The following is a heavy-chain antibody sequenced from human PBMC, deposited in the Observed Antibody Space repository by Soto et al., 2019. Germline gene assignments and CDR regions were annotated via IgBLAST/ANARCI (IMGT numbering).Heavy chain of an antibody. CDR2: MNPNSGNT. CDR1: GYTFTSYD. V-gene: IGHV1-8*01. CDR3: ARGIAVAGEYYYYGMDV. D-gene: IGHD6-19*01. Sequence: GASVKVSCKASGYTFTSYDINWVRQATGQGLEWMGWMNPNSGNTGYAQKFQGRVTMTRNTSISTAYMELSSLRSEDTAVYYCARGIAVAGEYYYYGMDVWGQGTTVTVSS. J-gene: IGHJ6*02.